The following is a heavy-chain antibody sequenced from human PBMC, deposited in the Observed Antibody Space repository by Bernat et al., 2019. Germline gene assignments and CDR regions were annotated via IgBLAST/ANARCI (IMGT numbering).Heavy chain of an antibody. CDR1: GFTFSSYS. CDR2: ISSSSSYI. CDR3: ARAGHPGYSSGWADY. D-gene: IGHD6-19*01. J-gene: IGHJ4*02. V-gene: IGHV3-21*01. Sequence: EVQLVESGGGLVKPGGSLRLSCAASGFTFSSYSMNWVRQAPGKGLEWVSSISSSSSYIYYADSVKGRFTISRDNAKNSLYLQMNSLRADDTAVYYCARAGHPGYSSGWADYWGQGTLVTVSS.